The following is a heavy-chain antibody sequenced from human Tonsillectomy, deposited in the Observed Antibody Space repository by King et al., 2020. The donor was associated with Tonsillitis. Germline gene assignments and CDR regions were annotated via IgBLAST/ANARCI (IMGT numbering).Heavy chain of an antibody. CDR1: GYNFASTW. CDR3: ARQGASVTRFYYYDHMDV. D-gene: IGHD2-21*02. CDR2: IYPGDYDT. V-gene: IGHV5-51*01. J-gene: IGHJ6*03. Sequence: QLVQSGAEVKKPGESLKISCQGSGYNFASTWIGWVRQMPGQGLEWMGIIYPGDYDTRYSPSVQGQVTISADTSISTAYLQWSSLKASYTAIYYCARQGASVTRFYYYDHMDVWGNGTTVTVSS.